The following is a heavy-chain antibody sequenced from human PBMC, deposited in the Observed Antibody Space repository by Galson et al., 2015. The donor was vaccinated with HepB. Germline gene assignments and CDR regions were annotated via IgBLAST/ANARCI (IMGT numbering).Heavy chain of an antibody. J-gene: IGHJ4*02. V-gene: IGHV3-11*06. D-gene: IGHD3-22*01. CDR3: ARGITYYYDSSGYPVPSLSDY. CDR1: GFTFSDYY. CDR2: ISSSSSYT. Sequence: SLRLSCAASGFTFSDYYMSWIRQAPGKGLEWVSYISSSSSYTNYADSVKGRFTISRDNAKNSLYLQMNSLRAEDTAVYYCARGITYYYDSSGYPVPSLSDYWGQGTLVTVSS.